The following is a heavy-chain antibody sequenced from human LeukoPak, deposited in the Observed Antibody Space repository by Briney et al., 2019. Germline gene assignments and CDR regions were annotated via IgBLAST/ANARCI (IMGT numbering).Heavy chain of an antibody. D-gene: IGHD3-22*01. Sequence: GGSLRLSCAASGFTFSSYAMCWGRQAPGKGLEWVSAISGSGGSTYYADSVKGRFTISRDNSKNTLYLQMNSLRAEDTAVYYCAKTPRYYDSSGYFDYWGQGTLVTVSS. V-gene: IGHV3-23*01. CDR3: AKTPRYYDSSGYFDY. CDR2: ISGSGGST. CDR1: GFTFSSYA. J-gene: IGHJ4*02.